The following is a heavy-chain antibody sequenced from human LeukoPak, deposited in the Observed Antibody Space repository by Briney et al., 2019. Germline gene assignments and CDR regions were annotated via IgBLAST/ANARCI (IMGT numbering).Heavy chain of an antibody. CDR3: AKDRYSGLNTIDY. V-gene: IGHV3-11*06. Sequence: PGGSLRLSCAASGFTFSDYYMSWVREAPGKGLEWVSSVSSSTSYTNYADSVKGRFTISRDNSKSTLYLQMNSLRAEDTAVYYCAKDRYSGLNTIDYWGQGTLVTVSS. CDR1: GFTFSDYY. CDR2: VSSSTSYT. D-gene: IGHD6-13*01. J-gene: IGHJ4*02.